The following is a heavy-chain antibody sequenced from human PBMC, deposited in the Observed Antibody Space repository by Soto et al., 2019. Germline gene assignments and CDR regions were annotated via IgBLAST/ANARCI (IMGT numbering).Heavy chain of an antibody. CDR1: GGTFRTAA. D-gene: IGHD3-22*01. CDR2: YIPIFGTV. J-gene: IGHJ4*02. Sequence: QVQLAQSGAEVKIPGSSVKVSCTSSGGTFRTAAVTWVRQAPGQGLEWVGGYIPIFGTVLYPQKFQDGVTITADESATTAYMELRNLTSEDTAIYYCARDPSGYSYFDFWGQGTLISVSS. CDR3: ARDPSGYSYFDF. V-gene: IGHV1-69*01.